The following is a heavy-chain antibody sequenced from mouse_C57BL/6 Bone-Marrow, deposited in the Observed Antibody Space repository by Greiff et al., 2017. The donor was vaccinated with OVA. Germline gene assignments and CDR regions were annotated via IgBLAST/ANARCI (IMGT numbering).Heavy chain of an antibody. D-gene: IGHD3-1*01. V-gene: IGHV3-8*01. CDR1: GYSITSDY. Sequence: EVQGVESGPGLAKPSQTLSLTCSVTGYSITSDYWNWIRKFPGNKLEYMGDISYSGSTYYNPSIKSRISITRDTSKNQYYLQLNSVTTEGTATYCGARGSGFDYWGQGTTLTVSS. CDR3: ARGSGFDY. J-gene: IGHJ2*01. CDR2: ISYSGST.